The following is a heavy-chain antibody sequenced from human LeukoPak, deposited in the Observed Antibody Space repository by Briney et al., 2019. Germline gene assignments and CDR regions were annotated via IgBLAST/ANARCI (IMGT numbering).Heavy chain of an antibody. Sequence: GGSLRLSCAASGFTFSTYNMNWVRQAPGKGLEWVSSISPSSTYVHYADSVKGRLTISRDNAKNSLFLQMNSLRAEDTAVYYCAREGHYGSDPVDAFDIWGQGTMVTVSS. D-gene: IGHD4-17*01. J-gene: IGHJ3*02. CDR1: GFTFSTYN. V-gene: IGHV3-21*01. CDR3: AREGHYGSDPVDAFDI. CDR2: ISPSSTYV.